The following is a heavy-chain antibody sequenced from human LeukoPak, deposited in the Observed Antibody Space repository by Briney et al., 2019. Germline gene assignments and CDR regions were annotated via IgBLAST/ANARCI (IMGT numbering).Heavy chain of an antibody. CDR1: GFTVSSYE. V-gene: IGHV3-48*03. Sequence: PGGSLRLSCAASGFTVSSYEMNWVRQAPGKGLEWLSYISSIGTTIYYADSVKGRITVSRDNAKKSLHLQMNSLRAEDTAVYYCAAGLGDYWGQGTLVTVSS. D-gene: IGHD3/OR15-3a*01. CDR3: AAGLGDY. J-gene: IGHJ4*02. CDR2: ISSIGTTI.